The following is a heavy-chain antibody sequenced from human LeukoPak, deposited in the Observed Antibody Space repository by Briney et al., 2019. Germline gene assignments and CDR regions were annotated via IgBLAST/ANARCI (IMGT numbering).Heavy chain of an antibody. J-gene: IGHJ3*02. CDR2: ISSSRSNF. V-gene: IGHV3-48*01. CDR3: AKDPPGVRDAFDI. D-gene: IGHD2-8*01. CDR1: GFIFSGYS. Sequence: PGGSLRLSCVASGFIFSGYSMNWVRQAPGKGLEWVSSISSSRSNFYYAYSVKGRFTISRDNAKNSVYLQINPLRVEDTAVYYCAKDPPGVRDAFDIWGHGTMVTVSS.